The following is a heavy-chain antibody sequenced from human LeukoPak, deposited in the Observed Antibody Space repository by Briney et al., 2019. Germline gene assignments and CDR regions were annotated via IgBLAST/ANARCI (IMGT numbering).Heavy chain of an antibody. CDR2: INTNTGNP. V-gene: IGHV7-4-1*02. Sequence: ASVKVSCKASGYTFTGYYMHWVRQAPGQGLEWMGWINTNTGNPTYAQGFTGRFVFSLDTSVSTAYLQISSLKAEDTAVYYCARAHYDSSGYYFVFDYWGQGTLVTVSS. D-gene: IGHD3-22*01. J-gene: IGHJ4*02. CDR3: ARAHYDSSGYYFVFDY. CDR1: GYTFTGYY.